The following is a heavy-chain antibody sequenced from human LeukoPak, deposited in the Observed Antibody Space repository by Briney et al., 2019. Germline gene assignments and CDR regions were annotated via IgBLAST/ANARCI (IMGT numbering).Heavy chain of an antibody. Sequence: GGSLRLSCAASGFTFSSYWMSWVRQAPGKGLEWVANIKQDGSEKYYVDSVKGRFTISRDNAKNSLYLQMNSLSAEDTAVYYCARVKGGSLGLFDYWGQGTLVTVSS. CDR3: ARVKGGSLGLFDY. D-gene: IGHD1-26*01. CDR2: IKQDGSEK. J-gene: IGHJ4*02. V-gene: IGHV3-7*01. CDR1: GFTFSSYW.